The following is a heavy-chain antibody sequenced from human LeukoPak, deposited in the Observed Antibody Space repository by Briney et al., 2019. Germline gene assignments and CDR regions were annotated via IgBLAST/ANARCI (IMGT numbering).Heavy chain of an antibody. CDR1: GFIFRSYA. V-gene: IGHV3-23*01. CDR3: AKDLGRVGATSGPGWFDP. CDR2: MSGSGNST. J-gene: IGHJ5*02. D-gene: IGHD1-26*01. Sequence: GGSLRLSCAASGFIFRSYAMSWVRQAPGKGLEWVSAMSGSGNSTNYADSVKGRFTIPRDNSKNTLYLQMNSLRVEDTAVYYCAKDLGRVGATSGPGWFDPWGQGTLVTVFS.